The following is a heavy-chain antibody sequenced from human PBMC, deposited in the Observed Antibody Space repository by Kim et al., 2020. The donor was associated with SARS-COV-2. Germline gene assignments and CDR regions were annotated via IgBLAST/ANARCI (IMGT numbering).Heavy chain of an antibody. CDR3: TRVLGYCSSTSCSLHYYFDY. CDR1: GFTFGDYA. V-gene: IGHV3-49*03. J-gene: IGHJ4*02. CDR2: IRSKAYGGTT. Sequence: GGSLRLSCTASGFTFGDYAMSWFRQAPGKGLEWVGFIRSKAYGGTTEYAASVXGRFTISRDDSKSIAYLQMNSLKTEDTAVYYCTRVLGYCSSTSCSLHYYFDYXGQGTLVTVSS. D-gene: IGHD2-2*01.